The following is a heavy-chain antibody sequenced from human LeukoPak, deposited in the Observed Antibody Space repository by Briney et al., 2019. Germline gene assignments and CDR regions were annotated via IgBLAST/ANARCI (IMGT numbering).Heavy chain of an antibody. D-gene: IGHD6-19*01. CDR1: GFIFSTYN. Sequence: GGSLRLSCAASGFIFSTYNMNWVRQAPGKGLEWVSSITSGSDYRYYADSVKGRFTISRDNAKNSLYLQMNSLRVEDTAVYYCTRDPSAGTGYWGQGTLATVSS. CDR2: ITSGSDYR. CDR3: TRDPSAGTGY. V-gene: IGHV3-21*01. J-gene: IGHJ4*02.